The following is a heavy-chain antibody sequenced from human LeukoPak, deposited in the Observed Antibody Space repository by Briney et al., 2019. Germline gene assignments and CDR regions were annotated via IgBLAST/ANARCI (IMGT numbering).Heavy chain of an antibody. J-gene: IGHJ4*02. CDR3: AKSGGYGLIDY. CDR1: GASVSGSGYY. D-gene: IGHD1-26*01. V-gene: IGHV4-39*01. Sequence: PSETLSLTCTVAGASVSGSGYYWGWIRQPPGKGLEWIGSIYSSGSTYYNASLQSRVTISIETSKNQISLRLNSVTASDTAMYYCAKSGGYGLIDYWGQGTLVTVSS. CDR2: IYSSGST.